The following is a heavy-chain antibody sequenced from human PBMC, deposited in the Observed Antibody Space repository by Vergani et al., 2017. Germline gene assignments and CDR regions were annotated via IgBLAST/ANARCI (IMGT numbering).Heavy chain of an antibody. Sequence: EVQLLESGGGLVQPGGSLRLSCAASGFTFSSYAMSWVRKAPGEGLEWVSAISGSGGSTYYADTVKGRFTISRDNSKNTLYLQMNSLRGEDTAVYYCAKEGYCSGGSCYRTLDYWGKGTLVTVSS. CDR2: ISGSGGST. CDR3: AKEGYCSGGSCYRTLDY. J-gene: IGHJ4*02. CDR1: GFTFSSYA. V-gene: IGHV3-23*01. D-gene: IGHD2-15*01.